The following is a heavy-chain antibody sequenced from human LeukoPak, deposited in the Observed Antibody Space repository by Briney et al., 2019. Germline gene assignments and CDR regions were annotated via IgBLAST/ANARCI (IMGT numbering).Heavy chain of an antibody. CDR3: VRRKMATDTFDI. D-gene: IGHD5-24*01. Sequence: SETLSLTCTVSGGSISSGGYYWSWIRQHPVKGLEWIGYIFHSGNTFYTPSLKSRLTLSVDTSKNQFSLNLSSVTAADTAVYYCVRRKMATDTFDIWGQGTMVTVSS. CDR1: GGSISSGGYY. J-gene: IGHJ3*02. CDR2: IFHSGNT. V-gene: IGHV4-31*03.